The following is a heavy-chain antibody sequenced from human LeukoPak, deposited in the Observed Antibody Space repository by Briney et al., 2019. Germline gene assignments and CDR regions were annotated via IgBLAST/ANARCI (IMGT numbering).Heavy chain of an antibody. CDR1: GFIFSDYY. V-gene: IGHV3-11*01. J-gene: IGHJ6*02. Sequence: GGSLRFSCAASGFIFSDYYMSWIRQPPGKGVEWVSYITSSGSTIYYAASLNGRFTISRDNAKNALYLQMNSLRAEDTAVYYCAREAGPRMGYGMDVWGQGTTVTVSS. CDR2: ITSSGSTI. D-gene: IGHD6-19*01. CDR3: AREAGPRMGYGMDV.